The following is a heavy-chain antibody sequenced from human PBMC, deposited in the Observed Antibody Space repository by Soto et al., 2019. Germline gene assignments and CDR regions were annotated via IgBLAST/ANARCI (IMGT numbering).Heavy chain of an antibody. Sequence: QPGGALRRSCVASGFTCSSYGMSWVRQSPGKGLEWVSAISGSGGSTYYADSVKGRFTISRDNSKNTLFLQMFFLRAEDTAVYYRAREISYVSGGHLYYGIDVLRQGTAVTVSS. J-gene: IGHJ6*02. CDR2: ISGSGGST. D-gene: IGHD3-16*01. V-gene: IGHV3-23*01. CDR3: AREISYVSGGHLYYGIDV. CDR1: GFTCSSYG.